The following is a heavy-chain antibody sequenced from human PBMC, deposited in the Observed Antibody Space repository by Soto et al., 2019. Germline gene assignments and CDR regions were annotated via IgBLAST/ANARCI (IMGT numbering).Heavy chain of an antibody. V-gene: IGHV1-69*13. CDR1: GGTFSSYA. CDR2: IIPTFGTA. J-gene: IGHJ4*02. D-gene: IGHD1-26*01. CDR3: ARSVGATRSAYYFDY. Sequence: ASVKVSCKASGGTFSSYAISWVRQAPGQGLEWMGGIIPTFGTANYAQKFQGRVTITADESTSTAYMELSSLRSEDTAVYYCARSVGATRSAYYFDYWGQGTLVTVS.